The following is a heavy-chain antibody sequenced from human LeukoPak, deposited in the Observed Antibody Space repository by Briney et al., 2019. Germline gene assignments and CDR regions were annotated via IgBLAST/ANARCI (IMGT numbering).Heavy chain of an antibody. CDR3: AKPSAMVRGVIITSHFDY. D-gene: IGHD3-10*01. J-gene: IGHJ4*02. V-gene: IGHV3-23*01. CDR1: GFTFSSYA. CDR2: ISGSGGST. Sequence: QPGGSLRLSCAASGFTFSSYAMSWVRRAPGKGLEWVSAISGSGGSTYYADSVKGRFTISRDNSKNTLYLQMNSLRAEDTAVYYCAKPSAMVRGVIITSHFDYWGQGTLVTVSS.